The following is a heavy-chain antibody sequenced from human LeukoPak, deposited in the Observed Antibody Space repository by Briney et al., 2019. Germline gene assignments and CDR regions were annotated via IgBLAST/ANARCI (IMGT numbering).Heavy chain of an antibody. CDR3: ANPGYSSGDPNFDY. Sequence: GGSLRISCAASGYTFSSYGMHWVRQAPGKGLEWVAVISYDGSNKQYADSVKGRFTISRDNAKNTLYLQMNSLRAEDTAVYYCANPGYSSGDPNFDYWGQGTLVTVSS. J-gene: IGHJ4*02. V-gene: IGHV3-30*18. CDR1: GYTFSSYG. D-gene: IGHD6-19*01. CDR2: ISYDGSNK.